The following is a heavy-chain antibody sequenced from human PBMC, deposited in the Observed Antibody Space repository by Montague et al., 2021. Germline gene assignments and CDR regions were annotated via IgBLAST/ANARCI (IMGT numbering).Heavy chain of an antibody. V-gene: IGHV3-9*01. CDR1: GFTFDDYA. J-gene: IGHJ4*02. CDR3: AKDETRGYSYGTPDY. Sequence: SLRLSCAASGFTFDDYAMHWVRQAPGKGLEWVSGISWNSGNIGYADSVKGRFTISRDNAKNSLYLQMNSLRAEDTALYYCAKDETRGYSYGTPDYWGQGTLVTGSS. CDR2: ISWNSGNI. D-gene: IGHD5-18*01.